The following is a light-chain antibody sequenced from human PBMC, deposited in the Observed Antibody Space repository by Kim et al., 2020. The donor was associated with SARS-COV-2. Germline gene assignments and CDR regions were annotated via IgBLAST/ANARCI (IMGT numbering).Light chain of an antibody. CDR3: QQYDKYSPWA. J-gene: IGKJ1*01. V-gene: IGKV1-5*03. CDR2: KAS. CDR1: QSISSW. Sequence: DIQMTQSPSTLSASIGDRVTITCRASQSISSWLAWYQQKPGKAQKLLIYKASSLESGVPSRFSGSGSGTEFTLTISSLQPDDFATYYCQQYDKYSPWAFGQGTKVDIK.